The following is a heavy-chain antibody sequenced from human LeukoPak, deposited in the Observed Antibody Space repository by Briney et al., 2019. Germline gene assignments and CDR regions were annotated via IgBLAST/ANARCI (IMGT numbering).Heavy chain of an antibody. Sequence: PGGSLRLSCAASGFTFSSYSMNWVRQAPGKGLEWVSSISSSSSYIYYADSVKGRFTISRDNAKNTLYLQMNSLRAEDTAVYYCARESYSSVRGWYFLPDYYYMDVWGKGTTVTVSS. D-gene: IGHD6-19*01. CDR3: ARESYSSVRGWYFLPDYYYMDV. CDR2: ISSSSSYI. V-gene: IGHV3-21*01. J-gene: IGHJ6*03. CDR1: GFTFSSYS.